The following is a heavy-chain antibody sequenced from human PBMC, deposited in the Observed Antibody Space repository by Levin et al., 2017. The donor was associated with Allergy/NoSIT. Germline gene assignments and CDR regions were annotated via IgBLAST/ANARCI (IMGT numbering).Heavy chain of an antibody. CDR1: GGTFSSYA. CDR3: ARDLGGNSLQH. V-gene: IGHV1-69*04. D-gene: IGHD4-23*01. Sequence: SVKVSCKASGGTFSSYAISWVRQAPGQGLEWMGRIIPILGIANYAQKFQGRVTITADKSTSTAYMELSSLRSEDTAVYYCARDLGGNSLQHWGQGTLVTVSS. CDR2: IIPILGIA. J-gene: IGHJ1*01.